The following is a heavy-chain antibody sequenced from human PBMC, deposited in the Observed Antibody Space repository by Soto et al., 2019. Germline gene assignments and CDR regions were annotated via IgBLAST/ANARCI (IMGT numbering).Heavy chain of an antibody. J-gene: IGHJ5*02. Sequence: SVKVSCKASGGTFSSYAISWVRQAPGQGLEWMGGIIPIFGTANYAQEFQGRVTITADESTSTAYMELSSLRSEDTAVYYCARGVKTGTTMGYWFDPWGQGTLVTVSS. CDR2: IIPIFGTA. V-gene: IGHV1-69*13. CDR1: GGTFSSYA. D-gene: IGHD1-7*01. CDR3: ARGVKTGTTMGYWFDP.